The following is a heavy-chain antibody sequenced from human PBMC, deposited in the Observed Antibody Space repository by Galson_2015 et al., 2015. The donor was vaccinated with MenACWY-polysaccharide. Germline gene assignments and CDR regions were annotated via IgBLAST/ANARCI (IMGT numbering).Heavy chain of an antibody. CDR2: IYYTGAP. CDR1: GGSISGYY. V-gene: IGHV4-59*08. CDR3: ARYGGDPSTYFDY. J-gene: IGHJ4*02. D-gene: IGHD2-21*02. Sequence: ETLSLTCAVSGGSISGYYWSWIRQPPGKGLEWIGSIYYTGAPNYSPSLRSRVTMSVDTSKNQFSLRLTSATAADTALYYCARYGGDPSTYFDYWGRGTLVTVSS.